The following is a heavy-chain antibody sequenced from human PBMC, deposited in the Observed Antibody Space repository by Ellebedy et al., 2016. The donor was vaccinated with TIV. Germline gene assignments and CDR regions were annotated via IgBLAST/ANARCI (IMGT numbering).Heavy chain of an antibody. D-gene: IGHD6-19*01. CDR1: GFTVSSNY. CDR2: IYSGGST. V-gene: IGHV3-66*01. Sequence: LSLTCAASGFTVSSNYMSWVRQAPGKGLAWVSVIYSGGSTYYADSVKGRFTISRDNSKNTLYLQMNSLRAEDTAVYYCAKSTSGWWVFDYWGQGTLVTVSS. CDR3: AKSTSGWWVFDY. J-gene: IGHJ4*02.